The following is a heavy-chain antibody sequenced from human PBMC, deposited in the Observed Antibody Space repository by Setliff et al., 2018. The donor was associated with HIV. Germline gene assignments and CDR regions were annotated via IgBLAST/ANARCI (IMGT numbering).Heavy chain of an antibody. D-gene: IGHD3-9*01. J-gene: IGHJ4*02. CDR3: ARARGILTGYLYFDS. CDR2: IYNSGSS. Sequence: PSETLSLTCTVSGGSISSGGYYWSWIRQHPGKGLEWIGYIYNSGSSMYYNPSLKSRVTIPGDTSKNQFSLKLSFVTAADTAVYYCARARGILTGYLYFDSWGQGALVTVSS. CDR1: GGSISSGGYY. V-gene: IGHV4-31*03.